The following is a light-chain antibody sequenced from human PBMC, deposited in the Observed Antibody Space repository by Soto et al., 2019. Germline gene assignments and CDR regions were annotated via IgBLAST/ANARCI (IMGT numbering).Light chain of an antibody. J-gene: IGKJ3*01. Sequence: EVVMTQSPATLSVSPGERVTLSCRASESVHRNLAWYHQKPGQGPSLLIYYTSTRATGVPDRFTASGSGTEFTITISSLQSEDFGVYHCQHYSNWPPTFGPGTKVEI. V-gene: IGKV3-15*01. CDR1: ESVHRN. CDR3: QHYSNWPPT. CDR2: YTS.